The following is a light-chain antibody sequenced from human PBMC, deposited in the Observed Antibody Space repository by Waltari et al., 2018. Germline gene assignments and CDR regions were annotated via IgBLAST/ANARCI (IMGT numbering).Light chain of an antibody. Sequence: DIVMTQSPDSLAVSLGERATINCKSSQSIMYSSNNQNFLAWYQKKPGHPPKLLIYWASTRQSGVPDRFTGSWSGTDFTLTISSLQAEDVAVYCCQQYFVTPFTFGPGTRVEIK. CDR3: QQYFVTPFT. V-gene: IGKV4-1*01. CDR1: QSIMYSSNNQNF. J-gene: IGKJ3*01. CDR2: WAS.